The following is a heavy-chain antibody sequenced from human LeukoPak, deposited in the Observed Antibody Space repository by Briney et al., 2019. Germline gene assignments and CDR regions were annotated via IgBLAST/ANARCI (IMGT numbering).Heavy chain of an antibody. CDR3: ARAGYSSGWLYPDYFDY. CDR1: GGSISSSSYY. V-gene: IGHV4-39*01. CDR2: IYYSGST. Sequence: SETLSLTCTVSGGSISSSSYYWGWIRQPPGKGLEWIGSIYYSGSTYYNPSLKSRVTISVDTSKNQFSLKLSSVTAADTAVYYCARAGYSSGWLYPDYFDYWGQGTLVTVSS. D-gene: IGHD6-19*01. J-gene: IGHJ4*02.